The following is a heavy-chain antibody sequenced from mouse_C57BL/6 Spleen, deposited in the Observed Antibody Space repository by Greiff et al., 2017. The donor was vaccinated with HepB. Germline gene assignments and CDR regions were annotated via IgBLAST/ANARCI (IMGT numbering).Heavy chain of an antibody. J-gene: IGHJ3*01. D-gene: IGHD1-1*01. CDR1: GYTFTSYW. CDR3: ARRSSSAWFAY. Sequence: VQLQQSGAELVKPGASVKMSCKASGYTFTSYWMTWVKQRPGQGLEWIGDIYPGSGSTNYNEKFKSKATLTVDTSSSTAYMQLSSLTSEDSAVYYCARRSSSAWFAYWGQGTLVTVSA. CDR2: IYPGSGST. V-gene: IGHV1-55*01.